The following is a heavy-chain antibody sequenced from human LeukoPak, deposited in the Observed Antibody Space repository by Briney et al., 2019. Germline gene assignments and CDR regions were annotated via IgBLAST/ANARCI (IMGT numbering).Heavy chain of an antibody. CDR1: GGSISSSSYY. J-gene: IGHJ4*02. V-gene: IGHV4-39*01. Sequence: SETLSLTCTVSGGSISSSSYYWGWIRQPPGKGLEWIGSIYYSGSTYYNPSLKSRVTISVDTSKNQFSLKLSSVTAADTAVYYCASILYCSSTSCLTKDDYWGQGTLVTVSS. CDR3: ASILYCSSTSCLTKDDY. CDR2: IYYSGST. D-gene: IGHD2-2*01.